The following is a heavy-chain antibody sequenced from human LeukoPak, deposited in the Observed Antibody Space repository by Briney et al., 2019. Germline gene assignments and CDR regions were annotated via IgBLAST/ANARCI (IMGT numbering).Heavy chain of an antibody. CDR1: GGTFSSYA. CDR2: IIPIFGTA. V-gene: IGHV1-69*13. CDR3: ARDQSRVYGMDV. Sequence: ASVKVSCTASGGTFSSYAISWVRQAPGQGLEWMGGIIPIFGTANYAQKFQGRVTITADESTSTAYMELSSLRSEDTAVYYCARDQSRVYGMDVWGQGTTVTVSS. J-gene: IGHJ6*02.